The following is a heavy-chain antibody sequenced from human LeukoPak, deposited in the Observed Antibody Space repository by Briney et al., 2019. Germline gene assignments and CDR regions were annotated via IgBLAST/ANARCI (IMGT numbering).Heavy chain of an antibody. CDR2: IYYSGST. CDR3: ARAGYDILTGYLGFDY. CDR1: GGSISSYY. Sequence: SETLSHTCTVSGGSISSYYWSWIRQPPGKGLEWIGYIYYSGSTNYNPSLKSRVTISVDTSKNQFSLKLSSVTAADTAVYYCARAGYDILTGYLGFDYWGQGTLVTVSS. J-gene: IGHJ4*02. V-gene: IGHV4-59*01. D-gene: IGHD3-9*01.